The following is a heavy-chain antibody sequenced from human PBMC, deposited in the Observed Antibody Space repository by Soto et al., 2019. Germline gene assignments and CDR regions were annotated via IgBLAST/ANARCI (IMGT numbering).Heavy chain of an antibody. CDR3: APPTLVRAVMTVRDY. Sequence: QVQLVQSGAEVKKPGASVKVSCKASGYTFTSYGISWVRQAPGQGLEWMGWISAYNGNTNYAQKLQGRVTMTTDTSTCIAYMDLRSLRSDEQAVYYCAPPTLVRAVMTVRDYWGQGTLVTVSS. V-gene: IGHV1-18*01. CDR2: ISAYNGNT. CDR1: GYTFTSYG. D-gene: IGHD3-10*01. J-gene: IGHJ4*02.